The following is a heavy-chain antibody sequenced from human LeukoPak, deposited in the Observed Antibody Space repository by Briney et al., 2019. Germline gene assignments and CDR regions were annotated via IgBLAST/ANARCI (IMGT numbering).Heavy chain of an antibody. CDR3: ARGSDSYDSSGYSPFYFDY. Sequence: SETLSLTCTVSGDSISSGGYYWRWIRQPPGKGLEWIGYINHSGSTYYNPSLKSRVTISVDRSKNQFSLRLSSVTAADTAVYYCARGSDSYDSSGYSPFYFDYWGQGTLVTVSS. D-gene: IGHD3-22*01. J-gene: IGHJ4*02. CDR1: GDSISSGGYY. CDR2: INHSGST. V-gene: IGHV4-30-2*01.